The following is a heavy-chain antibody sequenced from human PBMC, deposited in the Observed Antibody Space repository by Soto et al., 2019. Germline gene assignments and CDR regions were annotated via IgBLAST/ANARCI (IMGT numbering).Heavy chain of an antibody. Sequence: ASVKVSCKASGYSFTNYFIHWVRQAPGQGLEWMGVINPTTGSTGYARKFQGGATMTRDTSTSTVYMELSSLSSEDTAVYYCARGVSITASGCVPIYWGPRTLVTVSS. CDR3: ARGVSITASGCVPIY. CDR1: GYSFTNYF. V-gene: IGHV1-46*03. D-gene: IGHD3-3*01. CDR2: INPTTGST. J-gene: IGHJ4*02.